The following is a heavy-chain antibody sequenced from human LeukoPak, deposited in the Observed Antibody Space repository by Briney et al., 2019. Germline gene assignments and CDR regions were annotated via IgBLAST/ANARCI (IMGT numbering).Heavy chain of an antibody. D-gene: IGHD1-26*01. CDR2: IYYSGST. CDR1: GGSISTYY. Sequence: SETLSLTXTVSGGSISTYYWSWIRQPPGKGLEWIGYIYYSGSTNYNPSLKSRVTISVDTSKNQFSLKLSSVTAADTAVYYCARELNSGGIDYWGQGTLVTVSS. J-gene: IGHJ4*02. CDR3: ARELNSGGIDY. V-gene: IGHV4-59*01.